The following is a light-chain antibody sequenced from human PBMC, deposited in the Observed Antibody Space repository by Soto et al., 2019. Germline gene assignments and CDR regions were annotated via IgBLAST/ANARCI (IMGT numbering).Light chain of an antibody. CDR1: SSDAGGYNY. Sequence: QSALTQPASVSGSPGQSITISCTGTSSDAGGYNYVSWYQQHPGKAPKLIIYEVTNRPSGVSNRFSGSKSGNTASLTISGLQTEDEADYYCSSYTRSSTLVAFGGGTQLTVL. V-gene: IGLV2-14*01. J-gene: IGLJ2*01. CDR2: EVT. CDR3: SSYTRSSTLVA.